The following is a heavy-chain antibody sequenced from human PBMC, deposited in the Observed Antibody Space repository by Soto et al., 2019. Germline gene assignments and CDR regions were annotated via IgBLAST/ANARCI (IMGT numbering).Heavy chain of an antibody. Sequence: QIALQESGPTVVNPTQTLTLTCTFSGFSLTTTGVGVGWIRHAPGKSLEWLAMVYWNDERRYSPSLKSRLTSTHDTSKNQVVSTMTYMDTVDKATYFCAHYDSSGYFSHFDSWGQGTLVTVSS. CDR2: VYWNDER. J-gene: IGHJ4*02. D-gene: IGHD3-22*01. CDR3: AHYDSSGYFSHFDS. CDR1: GFSLTTTGVG. V-gene: IGHV2-5*01.